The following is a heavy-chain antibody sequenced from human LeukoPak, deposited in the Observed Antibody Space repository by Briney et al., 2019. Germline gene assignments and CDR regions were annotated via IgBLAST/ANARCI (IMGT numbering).Heavy chain of an antibody. CDR3: ARKFGSYYSDY. D-gene: IGHD1-26*01. Sequence: GGSLRLSCAASGFTFSSYVMSWVRQAPGKGLEWVSGISGGGGSTYYADSVKGRFTVSRDNSKNTPYLQVNSLRAEDTAVYYCARKFGSYYSDYWGQGTLVTVSS. J-gene: IGHJ4*02. CDR2: ISGGGGST. CDR1: GFTFSSYV. V-gene: IGHV3-23*01.